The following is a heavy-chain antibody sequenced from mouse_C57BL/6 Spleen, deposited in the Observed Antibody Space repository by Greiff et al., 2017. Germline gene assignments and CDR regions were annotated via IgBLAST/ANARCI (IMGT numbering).Heavy chain of an antibody. CDR2: LSSGSSTI. V-gene: IGHV5-17*01. D-gene: IGHD2-4*01. Sequence: EVTVVESGGGLVKPGGSLKLSCAASGFTFSDYGMHWVRQASEKGLEWVAYLSSGSSTIYYADTVQGRFTISRDNAKNTLFLQMTSLRSEDTAMYYCARDDYVLFAYWGQGTLVTGSA. J-gene: IGHJ3*01. CDR3: ARDDYVLFAY. CDR1: GFTFSDYG.